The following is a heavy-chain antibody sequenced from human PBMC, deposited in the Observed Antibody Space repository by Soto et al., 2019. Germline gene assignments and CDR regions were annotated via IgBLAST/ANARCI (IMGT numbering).Heavy chain of an antibody. CDR2: IYYSGST. V-gene: IGHV4-31*03. D-gene: IGHD3-22*01. J-gene: IGHJ5*02. CDR3: ARGLKWLKENWFDP. CDR1: GGSISSGGYY. Sequence: PSETLSLTCTVSGGSISSGGYYWSWIRQHPGKGLEWIGYIYYSGSTYYNPSLKSRVTISVDTSKNQFSLKLSSVTAADTAVYYCARGLKWLKENWFDPWGQGTLVTVSS.